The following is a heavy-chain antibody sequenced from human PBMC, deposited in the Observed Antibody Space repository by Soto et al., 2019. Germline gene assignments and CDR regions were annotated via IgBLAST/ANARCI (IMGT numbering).Heavy chain of an antibody. Sequence: PGGSLRLSCAASGFTFSSYAMSWVRQAPGKGLEWVSAISGSGGSTYYADSVKGRFTIPRDNSKNTLYLQMNSLRAEDTAVYYCAKDGRGKGYYYYYGMDVWGQGTTVTVSS. CDR1: GFTFSSYA. CDR2: ISGSGGST. V-gene: IGHV3-23*01. J-gene: IGHJ6*02. CDR3: AKDGRGKGYYYYYGMDV.